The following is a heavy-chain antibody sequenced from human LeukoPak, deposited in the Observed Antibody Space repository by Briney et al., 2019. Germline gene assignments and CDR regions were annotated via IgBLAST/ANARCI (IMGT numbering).Heavy chain of an antibody. Sequence: ASVKVSCKASGYTFTDYALHWVRQAPGQSLEWMGWITTGRGETRYPQDFQRRITLTRDKSANTVYMDLSDLTSEDTAVYYCARGGQQWRGGNYFDSWGQGTLVAVSS. V-gene: IGHV1-3*03. D-gene: IGHD6-19*01. CDR2: ITTGRGET. J-gene: IGHJ4*02. CDR1: GYTFTDYA. CDR3: ARGGQQWRGGNYFDS.